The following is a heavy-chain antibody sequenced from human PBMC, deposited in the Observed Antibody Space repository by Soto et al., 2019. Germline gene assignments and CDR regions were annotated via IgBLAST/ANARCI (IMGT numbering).Heavy chain of an antibody. Sequence: GGSLRLSCAASGFTFSSYAMSWVRQAPGKGLEWVGRTRKKVNGYTTEYAASVRGRFTISRDDSQNSLYLQMNNLKTEDTAIYYCAKVTGTFYFDYWGHGTLVTVSS. CDR2: TRKKVNGYTT. CDR3: AKVTGTFYFDY. CDR1: GFTFSSYA. J-gene: IGHJ4*01. V-gene: IGHV3-72*01. D-gene: IGHD6-13*01.